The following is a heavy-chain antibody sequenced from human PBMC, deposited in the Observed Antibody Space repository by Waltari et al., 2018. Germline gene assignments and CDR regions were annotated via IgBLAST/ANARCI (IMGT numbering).Heavy chain of an antibody. CDR3: ARHQVGGRDFEY. V-gene: IGHV4-38-2*01. CDR1: GTSIRSGYY. Sequence: QVQLHESGPRLVQSSETVSLTCAVSGTSIRSGYYWGWIWQPPGKGLEWIGTIYQSGSTYYNPSLKSRITISLDTSKNQFSLKLNSVTAADTAVYYCARHQVGGRDFEYWGQGTLVTVSS. J-gene: IGHJ4*02. CDR2: IYQSGST. D-gene: IGHD1-26*01.